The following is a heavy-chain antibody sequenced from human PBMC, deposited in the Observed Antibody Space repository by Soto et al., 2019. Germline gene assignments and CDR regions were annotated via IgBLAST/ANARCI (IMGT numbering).Heavy chain of an antibody. J-gene: IGHJ6*02. V-gene: IGHV4-34*01. Sequence: SETLSLTCAVYGGSFSWYDWSWIRQPPGKGLEWMGEINHSGSTNYNPSLKSRVTISVDTSKNQFSLKLSSVTAADTAVYYCARGLNRITIFGVVITPYYYGMDVWGQGTTVTVSS. D-gene: IGHD3-3*01. CDR1: GGSFSWYD. CDR3: ARGLNRITIFGVVITPYYYGMDV. CDR2: INHSGST.